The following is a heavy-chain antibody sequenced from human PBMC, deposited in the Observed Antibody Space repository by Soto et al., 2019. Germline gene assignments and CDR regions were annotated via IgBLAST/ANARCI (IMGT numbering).Heavy chain of an antibody. Sequence: GASVKVSCKASGYILTNHGISLVRQAPGQGLEWMGWISGNDGKTKYARKFQGRVTMTTDTSTSTAYMEMNSLRHDDTAVYYCARDFYPLAYYFDYWGQGTLVTVSS. CDR1: GYILTNHG. J-gene: IGHJ4*02. V-gene: IGHV1-18*01. CDR3: ARDFYPLAYYFDY. CDR2: ISGNDGKT.